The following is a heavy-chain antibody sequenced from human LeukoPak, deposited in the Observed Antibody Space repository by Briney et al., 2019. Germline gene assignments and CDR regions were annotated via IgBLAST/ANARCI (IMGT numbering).Heavy chain of an antibody. CDR2: ISSSSSYI. D-gene: IGHD3-10*02. J-gene: IGHJ6*04. Sequence: GGSLRLSCAASGFTFSDYEMNWVRQAPGKGLEWVSSISSSSSYIYYADSVKGRFTISRDNAKNSLYLQMNSLRAEDTAVYYCAELGITMIGGVWGKGTTVTISS. V-gene: IGHV3-21*01. CDR3: AELGITMIGGV. CDR1: GFTFSDYE.